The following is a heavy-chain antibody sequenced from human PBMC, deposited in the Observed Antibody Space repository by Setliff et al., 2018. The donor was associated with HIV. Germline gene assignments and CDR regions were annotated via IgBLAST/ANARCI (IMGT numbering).Heavy chain of an antibody. V-gene: IGHV4-39*02. CDR1: GDSISNGAYF. CDR3: ARGRTYYDFWSGQDYYYYMDV. Sequence: SSETLSLTCSVSGDSISNGAYFWAWIRQPPGKGLEWIGSMSYSGSTLYNPSLKTRVTISVDTSKNHFSLKLSSVTAADTAVYYCARGRTYYDFWSGQDYYYYMDVWGKGTTVTVSS. D-gene: IGHD3-3*01. CDR2: MSYSGST. J-gene: IGHJ6*03.